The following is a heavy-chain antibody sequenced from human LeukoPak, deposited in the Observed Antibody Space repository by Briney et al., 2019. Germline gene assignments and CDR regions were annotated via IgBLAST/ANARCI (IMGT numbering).Heavy chain of an antibody. Sequence: SETLSLTCTVSGGSISSSSYYWGWIRQPPGKGLEWIGSIYYSGSTYYNPSLKSRVTISVDTSKNQFSLKLSSVTAADTAVYYCARTNDIVVVVAATHPYYFDYWGQGTLVTVSS. CDR1: GGSISSSSYY. J-gene: IGHJ4*02. CDR2: IYYSGST. D-gene: IGHD2-15*01. V-gene: IGHV4-39*07. CDR3: ARTNDIVVVVAATHPYYFDY.